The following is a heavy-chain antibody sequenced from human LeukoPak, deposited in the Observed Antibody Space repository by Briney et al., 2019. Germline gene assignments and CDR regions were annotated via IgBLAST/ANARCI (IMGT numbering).Heavy chain of an antibody. V-gene: IGHV3-21*01. D-gene: IGHD4-23*01. Sequence: PGGSLRLSCAASGFTFSSYSMNWVRPAPGKGLEWVSSISSSSSYIYYADSVKGRFTISRDNAKNSLYLQMNSLRAEDTAVYYCARDSLSNSGYYYYYYMDVWGKGTTVTVSS. CDR1: GFTFSSYS. J-gene: IGHJ6*03. CDR3: ARDSLSNSGYYYYYYMDV. CDR2: ISSSSSYI.